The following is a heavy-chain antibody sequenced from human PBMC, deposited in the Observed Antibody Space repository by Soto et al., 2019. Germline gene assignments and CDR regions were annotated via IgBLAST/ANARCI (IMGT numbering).Heavy chain of an antibody. CDR1: GGSISIGGYS. D-gene: IGHD6-13*01. V-gene: IGHV4-30-2*01. Sequence: PSETLSLTCAVSGGSISIGGYSWSWIRQPPGKGLEWIGYIYHSGSTYYNPSLKSRVTISVDRSKNQFSLKLSSVTAADTAVYYCARGGLVVGEAAAGTLTYWGQGTLVTVSS. J-gene: IGHJ4*02. CDR3: ARGGLVVGEAAAGTLTY. CDR2: IYHSGST.